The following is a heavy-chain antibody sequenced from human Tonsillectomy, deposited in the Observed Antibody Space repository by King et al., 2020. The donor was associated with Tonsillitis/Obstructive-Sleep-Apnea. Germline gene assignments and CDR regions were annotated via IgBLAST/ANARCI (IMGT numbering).Heavy chain of an antibody. V-gene: IGHV3-9*01. CDR1: GFTFDDYA. CDR3: AKDLPRYSSSMGDPFDI. Sequence: EVQLVESGGGLVQPGRSLRLSCAASGFTFDDYAMHWVRQPPGKGLEWVSGITWNSGSIDYADSVKGRFTISRDNAKNSLYLQMNSLRPEDTALYHCAKDLPRYSSSMGDPFDIRGQGTMVTVPS. D-gene: IGHD6-6*01. CDR2: ITWNSGSI. J-gene: IGHJ3*02.